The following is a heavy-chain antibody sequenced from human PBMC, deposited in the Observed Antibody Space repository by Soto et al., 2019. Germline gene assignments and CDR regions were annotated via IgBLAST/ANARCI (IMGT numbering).Heavy chain of an antibody. CDR2: ISGSGGST. CDR3: AKCIVVVPAASNLGDYYGMDA. Sequence: GGSLRLSCAASGFTFSSYAMSWVRQAPGKGLEWVSAISGSGGSTYYADSVKGRFTISRDNSKNTLYLQMNSLRAEEMAVYYCAKCIVVVPAASNLGDYYGMDAWGQGTTVTVSS. J-gene: IGHJ6*02. D-gene: IGHD2-2*01. CDR1: GFTFSSYA. V-gene: IGHV3-23*01.